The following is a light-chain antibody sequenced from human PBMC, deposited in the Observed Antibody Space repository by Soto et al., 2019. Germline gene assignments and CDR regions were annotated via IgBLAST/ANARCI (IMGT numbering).Light chain of an antibody. CDR3: QQYNSWPLT. CDR1: QSISTK. CDR2: GAS. J-gene: IGKJ4*01. Sequence: EIVVTQSPATLSMSPREGATLSCMASQSISTKVAWYQQKPGQAPRLLIYGASTRATGVPARFSGSGSGTEFTLSISSLQSEHFAVYYCQQYNSWPLTFGGGTKVDI. V-gene: IGKV3-15*01.